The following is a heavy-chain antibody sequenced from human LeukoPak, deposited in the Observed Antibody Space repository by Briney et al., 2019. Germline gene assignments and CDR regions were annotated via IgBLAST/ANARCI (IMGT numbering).Heavy chain of an antibody. J-gene: IGHJ4*02. CDR1: GFTFSSYS. CDR2: ISSSSSYI. D-gene: IGHD3-3*01. V-gene: IGHV3-21*01. Sequence: GGSLRLSCAASGFTFSSYSMNWVRQAPGKGLEWVSSISSSSSYIYYADSVKGRFTISRDNAKNSLYLQLNSLRAEDTAVYYCARGPFSTIFGVVINRAVDYWGQGTLVTVSS. CDR3: ARGPFSTIFGVVINRAVDY.